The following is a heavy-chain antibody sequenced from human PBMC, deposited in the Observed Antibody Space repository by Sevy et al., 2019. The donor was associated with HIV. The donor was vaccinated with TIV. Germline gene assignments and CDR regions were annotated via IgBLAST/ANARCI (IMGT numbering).Heavy chain of an antibody. CDR1: GFTFSNYW. Sequence: GGSLRLSCAASGFTFSNYWMSWVRQAPGKGLEWVANIKRDGSEKYYVAPVKGLFTISRDNAKTSLYLQMNSLRVEDTAMYYCARDCSSANCLWGMDVWGQGTMVTVSS. D-gene: IGHD2-2*01. J-gene: IGHJ6*02. CDR2: IKRDGSEK. V-gene: IGHV3-7*03. CDR3: ARDCSSANCLWGMDV.